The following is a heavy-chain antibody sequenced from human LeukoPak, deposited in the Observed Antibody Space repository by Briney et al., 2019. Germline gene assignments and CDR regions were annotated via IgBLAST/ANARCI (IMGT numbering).Heavy chain of an antibody. CDR1: GFTLSSYG. D-gene: IGHD2-15*01. V-gene: IGHV3-NL1*01. CDR2: IYSGGST. CDR3: ATYCSGGSCYSSDY. J-gene: IGHJ4*02. Sequence: QSGGSLRLSCAASGFTLSSYGMHWARQAPGKGLEWVSVIYSGGSTYYADSVKGRFTISRDNSKNTLYLQMNSLRAEDTAVYYCATYCSGGSCYSSDYWGQGTLVTVSS.